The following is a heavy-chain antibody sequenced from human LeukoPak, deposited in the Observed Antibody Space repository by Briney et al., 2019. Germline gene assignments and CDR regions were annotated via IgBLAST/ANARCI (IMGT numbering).Heavy chain of an antibody. D-gene: IGHD3-10*01. J-gene: IGHJ3*02. CDR1: GFIFGRDS. Sequence: GGPLTLSCAASGFIFGRDSMNWVRQAPGRGLEWISYISRDSDIRYYADSVRGRFHISRDNARNSLYLQMNSLRAEDTAVYYCARDPPMVRGVIISDAFDIWGQGTMVTVSS. V-gene: IGHV3-48*01. CDR3: ARDPPMVRGVIISDAFDI. CDR2: ISRDSDIR.